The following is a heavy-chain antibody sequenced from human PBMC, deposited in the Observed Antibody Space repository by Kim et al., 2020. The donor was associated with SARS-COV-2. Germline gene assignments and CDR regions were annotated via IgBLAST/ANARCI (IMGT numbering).Heavy chain of an antibody. D-gene: IGHD6-13*01. V-gene: IGHV3-53*01. J-gene: IGHJ4*02. Sequence: DSVNGRVTIARDNTKNTLYLQMNSLRAEDTAVYYCATSTGIWRGYRGFDYWGQGTLVTVSS. CDR3: ATSTGIWRGYRGFDY.